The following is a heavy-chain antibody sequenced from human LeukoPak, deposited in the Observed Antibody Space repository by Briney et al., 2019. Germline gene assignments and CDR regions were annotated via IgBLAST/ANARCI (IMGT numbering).Heavy chain of an antibody. Sequence: GESLKISCKVSGYSFTSYCIGWVRQMPGKGLEWMGIIYPGDSGPTYSPSFQGQVTISVDKSINTAYLQWSSLQASDTAMYYCARHITHTAMVATSGMDVWGQGTTVTVSS. CDR3: ARHITHTAMVATSGMDV. CDR1: GYSFTSYC. J-gene: IGHJ6*02. V-gene: IGHV5-51*01. CDR2: IYPGDSGP. D-gene: IGHD5-18*01.